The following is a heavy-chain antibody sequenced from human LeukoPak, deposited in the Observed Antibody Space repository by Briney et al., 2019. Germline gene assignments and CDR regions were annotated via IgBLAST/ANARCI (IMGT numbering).Heavy chain of an antibody. CDR1: GFSVYSY. CDR3: AAGDITGLCGCPFDY. D-gene: IGHD1-14*01. CDR2: IYGDTTT. V-gene: IGHV3-53*01. Sequence: PGGSLRLSCAASGFSVYSYMSWVRQAPGKGLEWVSSIYGDTTTYYADSVKGRFTISRDTSKNTVYLQMKSVIADDTALYYCAAGDITGLCGCPFDYWGQGSLVTVSS. J-gene: IGHJ4*02.